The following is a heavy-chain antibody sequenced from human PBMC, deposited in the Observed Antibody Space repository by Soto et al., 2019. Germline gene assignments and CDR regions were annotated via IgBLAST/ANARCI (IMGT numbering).Heavy chain of an antibody. D-gene: IGHD2-15*01. Sequence: QVQLQESGPGLVKPSQTLSLTCTVSGGSISSGDYYWSWIRQPPGKGLEWIGYIYYSGSTYYNPSLKRRVTISVDTSKNQFSLKLSSVTAADTAVYYCARVVAATGWYFDLWGRGTLVTVSS. V-gene: IGHV4-30-4*01. CDR3: ARVVAATGWYFDL. CDR2: IYYSGST. J-gene: IGHJ2*01. CDR1: GGSISSGDYY.